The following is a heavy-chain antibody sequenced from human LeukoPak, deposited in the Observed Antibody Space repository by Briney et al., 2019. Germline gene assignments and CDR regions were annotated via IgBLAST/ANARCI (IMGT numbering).Heavy chain of an antibody. CDR2: ISYSGST. J-gene: IGHJ5*02. D-gene: IGHD3-22*01. Sequence: PSETLSLTCTVSGGSISSYYWSWIRQPPGKGLEWIACISYSGSTKYNPSLKSRVTISVDMSKNQLSLKLSSVTAADTAVYYCAREPGFDSSGYLNWFDPWGQGTLVTVSS. CDR1: GGSISSYY. CDR3: AREPGFDSSGYLNWFDP. V-gene: IGHV4-59*01.